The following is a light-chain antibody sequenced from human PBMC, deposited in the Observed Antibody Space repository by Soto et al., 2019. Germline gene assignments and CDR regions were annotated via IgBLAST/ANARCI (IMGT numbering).Light chain of an antibody. CDR3: QQYNNWAPWT. V-gene: IGKV3-15*01. CDR2: DAS. Sequence: EIVMTQSPDTLSVSPGERATLSCRASQSVSSNLAWYQQKPGQAPRLLIYDASTRATGIPARFSGSGSGTDFTLTISSLQSEDFAVYYCQQYNNWAPWTFGQGTKVEIK. J-gene: IGKJ1*01. CDR1: QSVSSN.